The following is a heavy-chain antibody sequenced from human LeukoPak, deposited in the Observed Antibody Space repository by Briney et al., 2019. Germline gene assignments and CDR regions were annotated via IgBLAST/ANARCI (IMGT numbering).Heavy chain of an antibody. CDR3: ARAFDIVVVPAATDFDY. V-gene: IGHV3-21*01. CDR1: GFTFSSYS. CDR2: ISSSSSYI. D-gene: IGHD2-2*01. Sequence: VGSLRLSCAASGFTFSSYSMNWVRQAPGKGLEWVSSISSSSSYIYYADSVKGRFTISRDNAKNSLYLQMNSLRAEDTAVYYCARAFDIVVVPAATDFDYWGQGTLVTVSS. J-gene: IGHJ4*02.